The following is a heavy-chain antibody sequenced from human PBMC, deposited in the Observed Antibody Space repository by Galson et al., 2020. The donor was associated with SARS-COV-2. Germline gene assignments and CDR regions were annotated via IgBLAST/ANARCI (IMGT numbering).Heavy chain of an antibody. CDR2: HYSGGST. CDR3: ARGGNRYCFDY. CDR1: GFSVSSTS. D-gene: IGHD1-26*01. J-gene: IGHJ4*02. V-gene: IGHV3-66*01. Sequence: GGSLRLSCAASGFSVSSTSMRWVRQSPGKGLEWVSVHYSGGSTYYADSVKVRFTVSRDNTKNILYLQMPSLSAEDTAVYYCARGGNRYCFDYWGQGTLVTVSS.